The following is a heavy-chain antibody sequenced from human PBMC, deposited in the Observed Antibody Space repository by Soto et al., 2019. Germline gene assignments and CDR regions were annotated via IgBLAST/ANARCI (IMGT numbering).Heavy chain of an antibody. CDR3: ASTDYESSGYYYP. V-gene: IGHV4-31*03. Sequence: SETLSLTCTVSGGSISSGGYYWSWIRQHPGKGLEWIGYIYYSGSTYYNPSLKSRVTISVDTSKNQFSLKLSSVTAADTAVYYRASTDYESSGYYYPWGQGTLVTVSS. D-gene: IGHD3-22*01. CDR1: GGSISSGGYY. J-gene: IGHJ5*02. CDR2: IYYSGST.